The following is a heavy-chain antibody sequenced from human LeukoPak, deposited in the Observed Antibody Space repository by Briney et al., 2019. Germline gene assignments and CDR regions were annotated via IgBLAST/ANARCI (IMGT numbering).Heavy chain of an antibody. CDR1: GGSFSGYY. D-gene: IGHD6-13*01. Sequence: SETLSLTCAVYGGSFSGYYWSWIRQPPGKGLEWIGEINHSGSTNYNPSLKSRVTISVDTSKNQFSLKLSSVTAADTAVYYCAREDPSREQPPFDPWGQGTLVTVSS. V-gene: IGHV4-34*01. CDR2: INHSGST. J-gene: IGHJ5*02. CDR3: AREDPSREQPPFDP.